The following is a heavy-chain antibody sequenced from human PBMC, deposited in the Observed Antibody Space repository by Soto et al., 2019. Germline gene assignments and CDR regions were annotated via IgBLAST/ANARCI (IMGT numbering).Heavy chain of an antibody. CDR2: IYYSGST. Sequence: PSETLSLTCTVSGGSISSYYWSWIRQPPGKGLEWIGYIYYSGSTNYNPSLKSRVTISVDTSKNQFSLKLSSVTAADTAVYYCARDRGAHNFDYWGQGTLVTVSS. D-gene: IGHD1-26*01. CDR3: ARDRGAHNFDY. J-gene: IGHJ4*02. CDR1: GGSISSYY. V-gene: IGHV4-59*01.